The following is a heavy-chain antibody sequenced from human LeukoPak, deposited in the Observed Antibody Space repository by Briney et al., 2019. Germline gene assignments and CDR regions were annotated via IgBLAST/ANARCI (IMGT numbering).Heavy chain of an antibody. Sequence: GGSLRLSCAASGFTFSSYAMSWVRQAPGKGLEWVTAISGSGGSTYYADSVKGRFTISRDNSKNTLYLQMNSLRAEDTAVYYCAKDSELLPFNWFDPWGQGTLVTVSS. CDR1: GFTFSSYA. CDR3: AKDSELLPFNWFDP. D-gene: IGHD2-15*01. J-gene: IGHJ5*02. V-gene: IGHV3-23*01. CDR2: ISGSGGST.